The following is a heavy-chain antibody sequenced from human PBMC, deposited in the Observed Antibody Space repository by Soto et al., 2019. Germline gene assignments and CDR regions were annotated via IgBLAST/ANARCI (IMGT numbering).Heavy chain of an antibody. V-gene: IGHV4-61*03. D-gene: IGHD6-25*01. Sequence: QVQLQESGPGLVKPSETLSLTCTVSGVSVRSGNYYWSWIRQPPGKGLEWIGYIYYTGSTNYNPSLKSRVTTPVDESKNHFSLRLTSVTAADTAVYYCARASAVGDWDWFDPWSQGTLVTVSS. CDR1: GVSVRSGNYY. CDR3: ARASAVGDWDWFDP. CDR2: IYYTGST. J-gene: IGHJ5*02.